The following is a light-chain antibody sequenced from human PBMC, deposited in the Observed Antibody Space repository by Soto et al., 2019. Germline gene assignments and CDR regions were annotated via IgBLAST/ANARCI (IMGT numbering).Light chain of an antibody. V-gene: IGLV2-14*01. J-gene: IGLJ2*01. CDR3: ASYTSISTVV. CDR2: EVS. CDR1: SSDVGDYKY. Sequence: QSALTQPASVSGSPGQSITISCTGTSSDVGDYKYVSWYQQHPGKAPKLMIYEVSNRPSGVSNRFSGSKSGNTASLTISGLQAEDEADYYCASYTSISTVVFGGGTKVTVL.